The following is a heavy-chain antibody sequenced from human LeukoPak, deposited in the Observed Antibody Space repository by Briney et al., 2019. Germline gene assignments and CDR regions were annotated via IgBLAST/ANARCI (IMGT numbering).Heavy chain of an antibody. V-gene: IGHV4-34*01. CDR1: GGSISSGGYS. CDR2: INHSGST. D-gene: IGHD6-19*01. Sequence: PSETLSLTCAVSGGSISSGGYSWSWIRQPPGKGLEWIGEINHSGSTNYNPSLKSRVTISVDTSKNQFSLKLSSVTAADTAVYYCARGRRKQWLAFIDAFAIWGQGTMVTVSS. CDR3: ARGRRKQWLAFIDAFAI. J-gene: IGHJ3*02.